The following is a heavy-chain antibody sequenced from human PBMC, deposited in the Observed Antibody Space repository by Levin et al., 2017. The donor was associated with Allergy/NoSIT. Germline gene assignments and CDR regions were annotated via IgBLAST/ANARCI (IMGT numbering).Heavy chain of an antibody. Sequence: SQTLSLTCTVSGGSISSPNYYWTWVRQPPGKELEWIATISYSGSTFYNPSLKSRLFISADTSKNHFSLSLSSVTAADTAVYYCARLWGYSWFDSWGQGTLVTVSS. CDR2: ISYSGST. CDR1: GGSISSPNYY. CDR3: ARLWGYSWFDS. V-gene: IGHV4-39*01. D-gene: IGHD2-21*01. J-gene: IGHJ5*01.